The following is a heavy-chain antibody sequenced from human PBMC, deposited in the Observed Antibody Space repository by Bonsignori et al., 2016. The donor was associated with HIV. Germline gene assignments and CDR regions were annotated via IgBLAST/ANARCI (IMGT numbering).Heavy chain of an antibody. CDR3: ARVGGRGDFWSGYPLDAFDI. CDR2: INHSGST. D-gene: IGHD3-3*01. Sequence: RQAPGKGLEWIGEINHSGSTNYNPSLKSRVTISVDTSKNQFSLKLSSVTAADTAVYYCARVGGRGDFWSGYPLDAFDIWGQGTMVTVSS. J-gene: IGHJ3*02. V-gene: IGHV4-34*01.